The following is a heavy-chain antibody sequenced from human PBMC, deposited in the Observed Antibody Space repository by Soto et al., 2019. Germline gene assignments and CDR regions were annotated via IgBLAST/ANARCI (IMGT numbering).Heavy chain of an antibody. V-gene: IGHV4-59*08. CDR3: ARHLRYNWNDVLGWFDP. J-gene: IGHJ5*02. CDR2: IYYSGST. CDR1: GGSISSYY. Sequence: SETLSLTCTVSGGSISSYYLSWIRQPPGKGLEWIGYIYYSGSTNYNPSLKSRVTISVDTSKNQFSLKLSSVTAADTAVYYCARHLRYNWNDVLGWFDPWGQGTQVTVSS. D-gene: IGHD1-1*01.